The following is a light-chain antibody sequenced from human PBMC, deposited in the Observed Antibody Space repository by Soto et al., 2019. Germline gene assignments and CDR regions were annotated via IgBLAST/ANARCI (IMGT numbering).Light chain of an antibody. J-gene: IGKJ1*01. CDR1: QTISSW. V-gene: IGKV1-5*03. CDR2: KAS. Sequence: DIHMTQSPSTLSGSVGDRVTITCRAIQTISSWFDWCQQKPGKAPKLLIYKASTLKSGVPSRFRGSGSGTEFTLTISSLPPDDFETYYCQHYNSYSEAFGQGTKVDIK. CDR3: QHYNSYSEA.